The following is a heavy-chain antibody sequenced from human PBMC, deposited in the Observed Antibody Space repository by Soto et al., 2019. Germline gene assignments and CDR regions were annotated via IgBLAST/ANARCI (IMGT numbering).Heavy chain of an antibody. CDR2: ISFSGAT. CDR3: ARMYSSGSGWFHP. Sequence: SETLSLTCTVSGVSITSYFWSWIRQTPGKGLDWIGSISFSGATYSNPSLKGRAALSVDTSENHLSLTLTSVTAADTARYYCARMYSSGSGWFHPWGQGALVTVSS. D-gene: IGHD6-19*01. V-gene: IGHV4-59*12. CDR1: GVSITSYF. J-gene: IGHJ5*02.